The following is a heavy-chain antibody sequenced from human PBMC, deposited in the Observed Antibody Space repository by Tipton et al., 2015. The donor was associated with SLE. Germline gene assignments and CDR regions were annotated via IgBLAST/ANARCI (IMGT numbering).Heavy chain of an antibody. Sequence: SLRLSCAASGFTFSSYTMHWVRQAPGKGLEWVAVIPYDGSNKYSADSVKGRFTISRDNSKNTLYLQMNSLRAEDTAVYYCARDSGYSYGPVFDYWGQGTLVTVSS. CDR1: GFTFSSYT. CDR2: IPYDGSNK. CDR3: ARDSGYSYGPVFDY. J-gene: IGHJ4*02. D-gene: IGHD5-18*01. V-gene: IGHV3-30*04.